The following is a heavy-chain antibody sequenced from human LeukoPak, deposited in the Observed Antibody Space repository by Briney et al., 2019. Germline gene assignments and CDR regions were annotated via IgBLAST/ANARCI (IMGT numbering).Heavy chain of an antibody. V-gene: IGHV4-59*08. D-gene: IGHD2-21*02. CDR3: ARRLAYCGGDCFYGMDV. Sequence: SETLSLTCTVSGGSISSYYWSWIRQPPGKGLEWIGNIYYSGSTNYNPSLKSRVTISVDTSKNQFSLKLSSVTAADTAVYYCARRLAYCGGDCFYGMDVWGQGTTVTVSS. CDR2: IYYSGST. CDR1: GGSISSYY. J-gene: IGHJ6*02.